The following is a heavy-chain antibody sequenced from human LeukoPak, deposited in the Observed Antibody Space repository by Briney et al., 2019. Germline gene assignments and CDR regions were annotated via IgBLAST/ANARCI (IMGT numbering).Heavy chain of an antibody. CDR3: ARDPAWEIAAAGMFDY. CDR1: GFTFSSYG. J-gene: IGHJ4*02. Sequence: GRSLRLSCAASGFTFSSYGMHWVRQAPGKGLEWVAVISYDGSNKYYADSVKGRFTISRDNSKNTLYLQMNSLRAEDTAVYYCARDPAWEIAAAGMFDYWGQGTLVTVSS. V-gene: IGHV3-30*03. CDR2: ISYDGSNK. D-gene: IGHD6-13*01.